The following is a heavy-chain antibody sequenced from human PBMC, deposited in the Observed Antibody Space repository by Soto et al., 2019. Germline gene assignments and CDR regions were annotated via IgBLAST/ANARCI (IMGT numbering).Heavy chain of an antibody. V-gene: IGHV3-23*01. CDR3: ALDVGATSLGFDY. CDR2: ISGSGGST. J-gene: IGHJ4*02. Sequence: GGSLRLSCAASGLTFSSYAMSWVRQAPGKGLEWVSAISGSGGSTYYADSVKGRFTISRDNSNNPLYLQMNSLRPEDTAVYYFALDVGATSLGFDYWGQGTLVTVS. CDR1: GLTFSSYA. D-gene: IGHD1-26*01.